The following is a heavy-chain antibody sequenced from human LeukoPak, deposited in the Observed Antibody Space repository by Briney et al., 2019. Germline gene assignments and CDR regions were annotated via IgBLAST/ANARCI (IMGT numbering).Heavy chain of an antibody. Sequence: GGSLRLSCAASGFTVSSNYMTWVRQAPGKGLEWVSVVYGGDTTYYADSVKGRFTISRDNSKNTLYLQMNSLRAEDTAVHYCARGSSTICDYWGQGTLVTVSS. CDR2: VYGGDTT. CDR3: ARGSSTICDY. V-gene: IGHV3-66*01. D-gene: IGHD3-3*01. J-gene: IGHJ4*02. CDR1: GFTVSSNY.